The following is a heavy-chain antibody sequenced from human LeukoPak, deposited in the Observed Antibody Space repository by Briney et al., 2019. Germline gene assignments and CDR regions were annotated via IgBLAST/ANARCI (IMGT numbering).Heavy chain of an antibody. V-gene: IGHV4-61*02. CDR2: IYTSGST. CDR1: GGSISSGSYY. CDR3: ARGLSYDSSGPKFDP. Sequence: SETLSLTCTVSGGSISSGSYYWSWIRQPAGKGLEWIGRIYTSGSTNYNPSLKSRVTISVDTSKNQFSLKLSSVTAADTAVYYCARGLSYDSSGPKFDPWAREPWSPSPQ. D-gene: IGHD3-22*01. J-gene: IGHJ5*02.